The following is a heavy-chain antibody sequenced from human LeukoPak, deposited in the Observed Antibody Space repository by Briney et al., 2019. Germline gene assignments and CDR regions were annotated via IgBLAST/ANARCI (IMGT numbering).Heavy chain of an antibody. CDR2: TSAYNGNT. Sequence: ASVKVSCKASGYTFTSYGISWVRPAPGQGLEWMGWTSAYNGNTNYAQKLQGRVTMTTDTSTSTAYMELRSLRSDDTAVYYCARSGEYYDSSGYHYYFDYWGQGTLVTVSS. J-gene: IGHJ4*02. V-gene: IGHV1-18*01. D-gene: IGHD3-22*01. CDR1: GYTFTSYG. CDR3: ARSGEYYDSSGYHYYFDY.